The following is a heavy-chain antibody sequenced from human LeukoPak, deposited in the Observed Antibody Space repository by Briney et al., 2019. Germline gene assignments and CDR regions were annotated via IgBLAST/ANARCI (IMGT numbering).Heavy chain of an antibody. V-gene: IGHV3-23*01. CDR1: KFIFNIYA. Sequence: GGSLRLSCAGSKFIFNIYAMSWVRQAPGKGLEWVSAISGTGNNTYYADSVKGRFTLSRDKSKNTLYLQMNSLRAEDTAVYYCAKDLIAAAATGWFDPWGQGTLVTVSS. D-gene: IGHD6-13*01. CDR3: AKDLIAAAATGWFDP. CDR2: ISGTGNNT. J-gene: IGHJ5*02.